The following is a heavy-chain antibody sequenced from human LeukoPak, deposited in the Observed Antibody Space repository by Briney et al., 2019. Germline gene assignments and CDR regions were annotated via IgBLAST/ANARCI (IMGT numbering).Heavy chain of an antibody. D-gene: IGHD2-15*01. CDR2: ISAYNGKT. Sequence: ASVKVSCKASGYSFTRYGFSWVRQAPGQGLEWMGWISAYNGKTDYAQEFNGRLTMTTDTSTSTAYMELRSLRNDDTALYYCARDHYSGFRALDIWGQGIRVTVSS. V-gene: IGHV1-18*01. CDR1: GYSFTRYG. CDR3: ARDHYSGFRALDI. J-gene: IGHJ3*02.